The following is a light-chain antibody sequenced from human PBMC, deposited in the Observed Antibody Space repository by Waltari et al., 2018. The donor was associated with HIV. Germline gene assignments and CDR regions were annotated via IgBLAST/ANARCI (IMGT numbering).Light chain of an antibody. CDR2: TTS. V-gene: IGKV1-8*01. CDR1: QGSTTS. Sequence: ALRMTQSPSSFSASVGDRVTITCRASQGSTTSLAWYQQQPGGAPRLLIHTTSTLESGVPSRFSGSGSGTEFTLTISCLQSEDVATYYCHQYHDFPFTFGPGTKVDIK. J-gene: IGKJ3*01. CDR3: HQYHDFPFT.